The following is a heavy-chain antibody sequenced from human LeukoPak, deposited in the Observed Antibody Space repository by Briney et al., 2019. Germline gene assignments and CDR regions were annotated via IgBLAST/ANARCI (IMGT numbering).Heavy chain of an antibody. V-gene: IGHV4-34*01. J-gene: IGHJ6*03. CDR2: INQTGST. CDR1: GGSFSGYY. Sequence: SETLSLTCAVYGGSFSGYYWNWIRQPPGKGLEWIGEINQTGSTNYNPSLKSRVTISIDTSKNQFSLKLSSVTAADTAVYYCARSSEGRYYYDSSGFSYYYYYMDIWGKGTTVTISS. CDR3: ARSSEGRYYYDSSGFSYYYYYMDI. D-gene: IGHD3-22*01.